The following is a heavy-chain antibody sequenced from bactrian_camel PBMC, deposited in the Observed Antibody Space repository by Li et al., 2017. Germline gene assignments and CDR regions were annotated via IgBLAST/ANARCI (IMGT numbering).Heavy chain of an antibody. J-gene: IGHJ4*01. D-gene: IGHD7*01. CDR3: AADNVNLQLARHYSY. Sequence: HVQLVESGGDSVQAGESLRLSCVASGYTLPMNMGWFRRLPGQEREGVAAIAGDGRTDYADSVKGRFTISKDNAKNILYLQMDSLKPEDTAMYYCAADNVNLQLARHYSYWGQGTQVTVS. V-gene: IGHV3S53*01. CDR1: GYTLPMN. CDR2: IAGDGRT.